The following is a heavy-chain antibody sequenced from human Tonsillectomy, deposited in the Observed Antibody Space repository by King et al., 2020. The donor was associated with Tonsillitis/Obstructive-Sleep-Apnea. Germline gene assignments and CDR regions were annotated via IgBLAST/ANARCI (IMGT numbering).Heavy chain of an antibody. CDR3: ARDGASYDFWSGYYPPDAFDI. V-gene: IGHV1-18*01. CDR1: GYTFTNYA. J-gene: IGHJ3*02. CDR2: ISTYSGNT. Sequence: VQLVESGAEVKKPGASVKVSCKASGYTFTNYALSWLRQAPGKGLEWMGWISTYSGNTNSAQKLQGRVTMTIDTSTSTAYMELRSLRSDDTAMYYCARDGASYDFWSGYYPPDAFDIWGQGTMVTVSS. D-gene: IGHD3-3*01.